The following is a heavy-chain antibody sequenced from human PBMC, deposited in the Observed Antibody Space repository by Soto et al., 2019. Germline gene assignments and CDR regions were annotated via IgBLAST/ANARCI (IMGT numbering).Heavy chain of an antibody. D-gene: IGHD2-21*01. CDR3: ARDVSIRWYYIDP. CDR2: ISAYNGNT. Sequence: ASLKVSFKASCYTFTSYFIILFLHSPGQGLELMGWISAYNGNTNYAQNLQGRVTMTTDTSTSTAYMDLRSLRSDDTAVYYCARDVSIRWYYIDPWGQGNLVTVSS. J-gene: IGHJ5*02. V-gene: IGHV1-18*04. CDR1: CYTFTSYF.